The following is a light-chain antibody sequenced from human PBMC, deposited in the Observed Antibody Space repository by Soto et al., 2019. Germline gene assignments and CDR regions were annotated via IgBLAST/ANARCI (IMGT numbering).Light chain of an antibody. Sequence: QSVLTQPPSASGSPGQSVTISCTGTTNDIGDYNYVSWFQQHPGKAPKLMIFEVTKRPSGVPDRFSGSKSGNTASLTVSGLQPDDEADYYCSSYAGSATVVFGGGTQLTVL. V-gene: IGLV2-8*01. J-gene: IGLJ2*01. CDR1: TNDIGDYNY. CDR3: SSYAGSATVV. CDR2: EVT.